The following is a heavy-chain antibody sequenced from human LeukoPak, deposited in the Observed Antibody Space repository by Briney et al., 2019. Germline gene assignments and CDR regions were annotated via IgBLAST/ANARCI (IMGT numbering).Heavy chain of an antibody. V-gene: IGHV3-73*01. D-gene: IGHD3-16*02. CDR1: GFTFSGSA. Sequence: PGGSLRLSCAASGFTFSGSAMHWVRQASGKGLEWVGRIRSKANSYATAYAASVKGRFTISGDDSKNTAYLQMNSLKTEDTAVYYCTQFGGVIVDDYWGQGTLVTVSS. CDR2: IRSKANSYAT. J-gene: IGHJ4*02. CDR3: TQFGGVIVDDY.